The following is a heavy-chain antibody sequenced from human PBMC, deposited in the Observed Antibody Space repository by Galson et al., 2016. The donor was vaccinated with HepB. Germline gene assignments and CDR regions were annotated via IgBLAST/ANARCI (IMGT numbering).Heavy chain of an antibody. D-gene: IGHD3-10*01. CDR3: AREGSLPTKNWLDP. CDR1: GFAFSNYR. J-gene: IGHJ5*02. CDR2: ISYDASDR. Sequence: SLRLSCAASGFAFSNYRLHWVRQAPGKGLEWVASISYDASDRYFADSVKGRFSISRDNSKKTVDLQMDSLRPEDTAVYYCAREGSLPTKNWLDPWGQGTLVTVSS. V-gene: IGHV3-30*04.